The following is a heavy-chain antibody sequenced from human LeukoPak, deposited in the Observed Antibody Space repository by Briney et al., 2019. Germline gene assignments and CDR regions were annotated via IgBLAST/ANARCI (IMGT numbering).Heavy chain of an antibody. V-gene: IGHV5-51*01. CDR3: AMARNGDYYWYFDS. CDR2: FYPANSDT. D-gene: IGHD1-26*01. CDR1: GYSFTSYW. Sequence: GESLKISCKGSGYSFTSYWIGWVRQMPGRGLEWMGIFYPANSDTKYSPSFQGQVTISADKSISTAYLQRSNLRASDTAMYYCAMARNGDYYWYFDSWGQGTLVTVSS. J-gene: IGHJ4*02.